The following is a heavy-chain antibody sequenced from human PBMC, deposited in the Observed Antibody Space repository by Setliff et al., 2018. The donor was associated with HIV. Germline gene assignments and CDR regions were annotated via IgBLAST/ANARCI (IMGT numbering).Heavy chain of an antibody. CDR1: GGSISSHY. CDR2: NYYSGIT. J-gene: IGHJ6*02. CDR3: ARDRTDYNVLTGQNYYYYGMDV. V-gene: IGHV4-59*11. D-gene: IGHD3-9*01. Sequence: PSETLSLTCTVSGGSISSHYWSWIRQPPGKGLEWTGYNYYSGITNYNPSLKSRVTISVDTSKNQFSLKLSSVTAADTAVYYCARDRTDYNVLTGQNYYYYGMDVWGQGTTVTVSS.